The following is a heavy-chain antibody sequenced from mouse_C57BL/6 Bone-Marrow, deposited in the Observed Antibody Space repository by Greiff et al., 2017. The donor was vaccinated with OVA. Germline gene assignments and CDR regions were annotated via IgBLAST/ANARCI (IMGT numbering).Heavy chain of an antibody. CDR2: IDPSDSET. V-gene: IGHV1-52*01. CDR3: ARSNYSNYFYYFDY. Sequence: QVQLQQPGAELVRPGSSVKLSCKASGYTFTSYWMHWVKQRPIQGLEWIGNIDPSDSETHYNQKFKDKATLTVDKSSSTAYMQLSSLTSEDSAVYYCARSNYSNYFYYFDYWGQGTTLTVSS. J-gene: IGHJ2*01. D-gene: IGHD2-5*01. CDR1: GYTFTSYW.